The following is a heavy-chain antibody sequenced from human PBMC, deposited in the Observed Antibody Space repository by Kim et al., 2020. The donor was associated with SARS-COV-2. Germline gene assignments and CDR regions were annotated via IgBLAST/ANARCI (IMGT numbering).Heavy chain of an antibody. V-gene: IGHV4-34*01. CDR3: ERVEGYDFWRPLQNWVDP. CDR2: INHSGST. Sequence: SETLSLTCAVYGGSFSGDYWNWIRQPPGTGMEWIGEINHSGSTNYNPSLKSRVPISVATSKNQFSLALSSVTAADSAVYYCERVEGYDFWRPLQNWVDPWGQGGLVTVSS. D-gene: IGHD3-3*01. CDR1: GGSFSGDY. J-gene: IGHJ5*02.